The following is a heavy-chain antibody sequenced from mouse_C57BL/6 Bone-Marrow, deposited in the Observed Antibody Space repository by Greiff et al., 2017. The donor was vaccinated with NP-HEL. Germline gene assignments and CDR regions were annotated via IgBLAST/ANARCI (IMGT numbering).Heavy chain of an antibody. CDR1: GYTFTSYL. V-gene: IGHV1-72*01. D-gene: IGHD1-1*01. J-gene: IGHJ2*01. Sequence: QVQLKESGAELVKPGASVKLSCKASGYTFTSYLMHWVKQRPGRGLEGIGRIDPNSGGTKYNEKFKSKATLTVNKHSSTAYMQLNSLTSEDSAVYYCARYYYGSSSFDYWGQGTTLTVSS. CDR3: ARYYYGSSSFDY. CDR2: IDPNSGGT.